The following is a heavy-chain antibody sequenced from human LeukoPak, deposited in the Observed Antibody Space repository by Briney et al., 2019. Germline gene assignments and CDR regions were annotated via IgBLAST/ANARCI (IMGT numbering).Heavy chain of an antibody. Sequence: SETLSHTCTVSGGSISSYYWSWIRQPPGKGLEWIGYIYYSGSTNYNPSLKSRVTISVDTSKNQFSLKLSSVTAADTAVYYCARRQAPEKYYDFWSGYSDAFDIWGQGTMVTVSS. V-gene: IGHV4-59*01. CDR2: IYYSGST. CDR3: ARRQAPEKYYDFWSGYSDAFDI. J-gene: IGHJ3*02. D-gene: IGHD3-3*01. CDR1: GGSISSYY.